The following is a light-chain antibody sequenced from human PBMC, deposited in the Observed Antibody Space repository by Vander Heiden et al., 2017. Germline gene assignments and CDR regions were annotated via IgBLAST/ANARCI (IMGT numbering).Light chain of an antibody. CDR2: DAS. J-gene: IGKJ4*01. CDR3: KQRSNWHPLT. CDR1: QSVSSY. Sequence: EIVLTQSPATLSLSPGERATLSCRASQSVSSYLAWYQQKPGQAPRLLIYDASNRATGIPARFSGSGSGTDFTLTISSLEPEDFAVYYCKQRSNWHPLTFGGGTKVEIK. V-gene: IGKV3-11*01.